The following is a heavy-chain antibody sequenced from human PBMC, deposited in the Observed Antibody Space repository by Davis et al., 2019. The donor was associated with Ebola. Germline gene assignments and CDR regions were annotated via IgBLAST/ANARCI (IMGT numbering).Heavy chain of an antibody. CDR3: ARQFDP. Sequence: SETLSLTCTVSGGSISNYYWSWIRQSPGKGPEWIGLIYYSGSTKYNPSLKSRVTISLDTSKNQFSLNLNSVTAADTAVYYCARQFDPWGQGILVTVSS. V-gene: IGHV4-59*01. CDR1: GGSISNYY. J-gene: IGHJ5*02. CDR2: IYYSGST.